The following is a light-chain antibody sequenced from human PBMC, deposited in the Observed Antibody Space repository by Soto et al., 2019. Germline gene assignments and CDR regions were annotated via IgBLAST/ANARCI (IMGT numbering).Light chain of an antibody. CDR1: QSVFSN. Sequence: EIVMTQSPATLSVSPGERATLSCRASQSVFSNLAWYQQKPGQAPRLLIYGASTRATGIPARFSGSGSGTEFTLNISGLQSEDFAVYYCQQYNNFWTFGQGTKVEIK. CDR2: GAS. V-gene: IGKV3-15*01. CDR3: QQYNNFWT. J-gene: IGKJ1*01.